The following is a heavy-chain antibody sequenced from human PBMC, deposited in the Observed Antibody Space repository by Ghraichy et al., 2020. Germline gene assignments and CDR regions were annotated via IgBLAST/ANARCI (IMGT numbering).Heavy chain of an antibody. J-gene: IGHJ6*02. V-gene: IGHV3-48*02. D-gene: IGHD4-23*01. CDR2: ITSTSSTK. CDR3: ARGSTVVRFFYNDGMDV. CDR1: GFTFSSYR. Sequence: GGSLRLSCVGSGFTFSSYRLNWVRQSPGKGLEWVSYITSTSSTKFYADSVKGRFTISRDNAQNSLYLQMNGLRDDDTAVYYCARGSTVVRFFYNDGMDVWVQGTTVTVSS.